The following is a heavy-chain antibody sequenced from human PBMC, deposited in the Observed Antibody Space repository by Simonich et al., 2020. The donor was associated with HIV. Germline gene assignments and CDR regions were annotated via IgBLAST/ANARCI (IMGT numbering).Heavy chain of an antibody. CDR2: NSNTSSFI. D-gene: IGHD3-22*01. CDR3: TRDTFYYDTSGPFP. CDR1: EFTFSSYS. J-gene: IGHJ5*02. V-gene: IGHV3-21*01. Sequence: EVHLVESGGGLVKPGGSLRLSCAASEFTFSSYSMNWVRQAPGNGLEWISSNSNTSSFIYYADSVKGRFIISRDNAKNSLYLQMNSLRAEDTAVYYCTRDTFYYDTSGPFPWGPGTLVTVSS.